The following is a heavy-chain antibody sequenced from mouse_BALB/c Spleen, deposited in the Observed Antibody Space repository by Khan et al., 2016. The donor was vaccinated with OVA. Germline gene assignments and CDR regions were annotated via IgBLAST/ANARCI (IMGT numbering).Heavy chain of an antibody. CDR3: ARGNYYGYYFDY. CDR1: GYSITSGYA. D-gene: IGHD1-1*01. CDR2: ISYSGGT. Sequence: EVQLVESGPGLVKPSQSLSLTCTVTGYSITSGYAWNWIRQFPGNKLEWMGYISYSGGTSYNPSLKSRISITRDTSKNQFFLQLNSVTTEDTATDYCARGNYYGYYFDYWGQGTPLTVSS. V-gene: IGHV3-2*02. J-gene: IGHJ2*01.